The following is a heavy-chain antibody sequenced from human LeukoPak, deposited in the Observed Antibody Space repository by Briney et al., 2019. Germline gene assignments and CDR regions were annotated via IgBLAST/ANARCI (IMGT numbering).Heavy chain of an antibody. Sequence: GGSLRLSCAASGLVFGKYAMAWVRQAPGKGLECVSIIGDDSSFTYYLDSVKGRSTIFRDNSKNTLYLHMNSLKAEDTAVYYCAKGRCSGPGCDSFDYWGQGALVTVSS. V-gene: IGHV3-23*01. J-gene: IGHJ4*02. D-gene: IGHD5-12*01. CDR1: GLVFGKYA. CDR2: IGDDSSFT. CDR3: AKGRCSGPGCDSFDY.